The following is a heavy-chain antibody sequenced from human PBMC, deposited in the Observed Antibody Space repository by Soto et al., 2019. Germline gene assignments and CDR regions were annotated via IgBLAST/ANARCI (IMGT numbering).Heavy chain of an antibody. CDR1: GYTFASYG. J-gene: IGHJ4*02. V-gene: IGHV1-18*01. Sequence: ASVKVSCKASGYTFASYGISWVRQAPGQGLEWMGWISAYNGNTNYAQKLQGRVTMTTDTSASTVYMALSSLRFEDTAVFYCAREQQLDTGNFDYWGQGTLVTVSS. D-gene: IGHD7-27*01. CDR2: ISAYNGNT. CDR3: AREQQLDTGNFDY.